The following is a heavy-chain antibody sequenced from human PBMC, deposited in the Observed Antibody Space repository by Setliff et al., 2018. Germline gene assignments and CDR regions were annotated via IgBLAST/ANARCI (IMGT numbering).Heavy chain of an antibody. CDR3: ARRATYYNFWSGYYDY. CDR2: IYYSGST. CDR1: GGSISSSSYY. Sequence: SLTCTVSGGSISSSSYYWGWIRQPPGKGLEWIGSIYYSGSTYYNPSLKSRVTISVDTSKNQFSLKLSSVTAADTAVYYCARRATYYNFWSGYYDYWGQGTQVTVSS. J-gene: IGHJ4*02. D-gene: IGHD3-3*01. V-gene: IGHV4-39*07.